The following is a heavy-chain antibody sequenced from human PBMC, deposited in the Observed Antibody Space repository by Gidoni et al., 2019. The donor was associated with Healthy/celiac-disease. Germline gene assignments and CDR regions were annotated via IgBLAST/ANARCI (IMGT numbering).Heavy chain of an antibody. D-gene: IGHD3-3*01. CDR3: ANQGEFWSAPGYYFDY. CDR1: GLPFSSYA. J-gene: IGHJ4*02. Sequence: EVQLLESGGGLVQPGGSLRLSCAASGLPFSSYAMSWVRQAPGKGLEWVSAISGSGGSTYYADSVKGRFTISRDNSKNTLYLQMNSLRAEDTAVYYCANQGEFWSAPGYYFDYWGQGTLVTVSS. V-gene: IGHV3-23*01. CDR2: ISGSGGST.